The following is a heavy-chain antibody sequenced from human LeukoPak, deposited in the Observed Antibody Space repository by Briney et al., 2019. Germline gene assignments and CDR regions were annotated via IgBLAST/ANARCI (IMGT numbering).Heavy chain of an antibody. CDR2: IIWNSDSI. J-gene: IGHJ4*02. Sequence: HAGGSLRLSCAASGFTVDDYAMHWVRQAPGKGLEWVSGIIWNSDSIGYADSVKGRFTISRDNAKNSLYLQMNSLRAEDTALYYCAKDISVGATPYYFDYWGQGTLVTVSS. D-gene: IGHD1-26*01. CDR3: AKDISVGATPYYFDY. V-gene: IGHV3-9*01. CDR1: GFTVDDYA.